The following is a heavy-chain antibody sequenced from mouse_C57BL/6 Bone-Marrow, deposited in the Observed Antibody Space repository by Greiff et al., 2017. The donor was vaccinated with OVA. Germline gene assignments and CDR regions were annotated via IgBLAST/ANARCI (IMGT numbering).Heavy chain of an antibody. CDR3: AREDGRDYFDY. CDR1: GYTFTSYG. D-gene: IGHD1-1*01. J-gene: IGHJ2*01. Sequence: QVQLQQSGAELARPGASVKLSCKASGYTFTSYGISWVKQRTGQGLEWIGEIYPRSGNTYYNEKFKGKATLTADKSSSTAYMQLSSLTSEDSAVYYCAREDGRDYFDYWGQGTTLTVSS. CDR2: IYPRSGNT. V-gene: IGHV1-81*01.